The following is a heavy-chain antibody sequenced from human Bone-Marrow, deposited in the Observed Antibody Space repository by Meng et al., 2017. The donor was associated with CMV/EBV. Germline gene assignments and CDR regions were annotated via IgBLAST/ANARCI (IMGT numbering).Heavy chain of an antibody. D-gene: IGHD1-26*01. V-gene: IGHV6-1*01. CDR1: VSSHSAA. Sequence: VSSHSAAWNWIRQSPSRGLEWLGRTYYKSKWYNDYAVSVKSRITINPDTSKNQFSLQLNSVTPEDTALYYCARGSGSYYDMHSFDYWGQGTLVTVSS. J-gene: IGHJ4*02. CDR2: TYYKSKWYN. CDR3: ARGSGSYYDMHSFDY.